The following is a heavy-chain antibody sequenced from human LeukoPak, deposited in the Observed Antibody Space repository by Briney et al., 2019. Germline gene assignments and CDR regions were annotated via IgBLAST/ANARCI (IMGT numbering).Heavy chain of an antibody. CDR3: ARVVTSLALAFDI. V-gene: IGHV4-59*12. J-gene: IGHJ3*02. CDR1: GGSINSYH. Sequence: SETLSLTRTVSGGSINSYHWSWIRQPPGKGLEWIGYIYYSGSTNYNPSLKSRVTMSVDTSKNQFSLKLSSVTAADTAVYYCARVVTSLALAFDIWGQGTMVTVSS. D-gene: IGHD2-21*01. CDR2: IYYSGST.